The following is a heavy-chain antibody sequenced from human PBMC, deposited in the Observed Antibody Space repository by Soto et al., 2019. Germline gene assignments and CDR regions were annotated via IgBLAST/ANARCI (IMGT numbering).Heavy chain of an antibody. CDR1: GFTFNNKW. D-gene: IGHD3-10*01. V-gene: IGHV3-74*01. CDR3: AKKVNSGSGSQYFDY. CDR2: IDGAAATT. J-gene: IGHJ4*02. Sequence: GGSLRLSCTASGFTFNNKWMHWVRQAPGKGLVWLSRIDGAAATTNYADSVKGRFTISRDNAKNIVFLHVNGLTDEDTAIYYCAKKVNSGSGSQYFDYWGQGTLVTVSS.